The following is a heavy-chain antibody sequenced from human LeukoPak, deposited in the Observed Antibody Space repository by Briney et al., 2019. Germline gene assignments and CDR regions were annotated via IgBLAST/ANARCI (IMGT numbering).Heavy chain of an antibody. CDR1: GFTFSSYA. D-gene: IGHD6-19*01. J-gene: IGHJ4*02. V-gene: IGHV3-23*01. CDR3: AKGSLAVAGIQLDY. CDR2: ISGSGGST. Sequence: PGGSLRLSCAASGFTFSSYAMSWVRQVPGKGLEWVSAISGSGGSTYYADSVKGRFTISRDNSKNTLYLQMNSLRAEDTAVYYCAKGSLAVAGIQLDYWGQGTLVTVSS.